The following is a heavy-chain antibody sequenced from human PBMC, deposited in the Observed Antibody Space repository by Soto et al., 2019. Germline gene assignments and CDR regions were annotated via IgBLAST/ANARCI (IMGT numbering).Heavy chain of an antibody. J-gene: IGHJ5*02. D-gene: IGHD3-16*01. Sequence: EVQLVESGGDLVQPGGSLRLSCAGSGFTFSNYWMHWVRQAPGKGLMWVSRINTDGSRATYADSVQGRFGISRDNAKNTVYLQMNSLRAEDTAVYYCARVKLGSYDWVDPWGQGTLVTVSS. CDR1: GFTFSNYW. V-gene: IGHV3-74*01. CDR2: INTDGSRA. CDR3: ARVKLGSYDWVDP.